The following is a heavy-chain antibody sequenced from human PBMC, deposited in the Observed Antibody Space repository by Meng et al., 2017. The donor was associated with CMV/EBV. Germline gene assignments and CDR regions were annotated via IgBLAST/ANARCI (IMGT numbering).Heavy chain of an antibody. D-gene: IGHD2-2*01. V-gene: IGHV3-20*04. Sequence: GGSPRLSCAASGFTFDDYGMSWVRQAPGKGLEWVSGINWNGGSTGYADSVKGRFTISRDNAKNSLYLQMNSLRAEDTALYYCARAVPAAIGKSWFDPWGQGTLVTVSS. CDR3: ARAVPAAIGKSWFDP. CDR2: INWNGGST. J-gene: IGHJ5*02. CDR1: GFTFDDYG.